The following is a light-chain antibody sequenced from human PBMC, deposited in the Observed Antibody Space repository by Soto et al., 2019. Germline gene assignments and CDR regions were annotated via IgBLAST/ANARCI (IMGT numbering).Light chain of an antibody. CDR3: QQYGSSLWT. Sequence: IVLTQSPGTLSLSPGERATLSCRASQIVGGDTLAWFQQRPGQAPRLVIYGASNRAAGIPDRFSGSGSGTDFTLTVSRLEPEDFAMYYCQQYGSSLWTFGQGTKVDIK. V-gene: IGKV3-20*01. CDR2: GAS. J-gene: IGKJ1*01. CDR1: QIVGGDT.